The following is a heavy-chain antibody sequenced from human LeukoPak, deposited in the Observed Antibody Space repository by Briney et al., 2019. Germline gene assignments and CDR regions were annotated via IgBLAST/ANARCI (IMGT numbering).Heavy chain of an antibody. J-gene: IGHJ4*02. Sequence: PGGSLRLSCTASGFTFSSYWMSWVRQAPGKGLEWVANIKQDGSEKYYVDSVKGRFTISRDNAKNSLYLQMNSLRAEDTAVYYCARDLIYGSGSGSDYWGQGTLVTVSS. CDR2: IKQDGSEK. D-gene: IGHD3-10*01. CDR3: ARDLIYGSGSGSDY. V-gene: IGHV3-7*04. CDR1: GFTFSSYW.